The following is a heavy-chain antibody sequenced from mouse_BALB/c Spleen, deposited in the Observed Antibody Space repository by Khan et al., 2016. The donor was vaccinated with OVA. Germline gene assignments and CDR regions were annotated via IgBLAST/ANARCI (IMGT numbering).Heavy chain of an antibody. CDR1: GFNTKDTY. CDR3: ARGTARATGDY. D-gene: IGHD3-2*01. J-gene: IGHJ2*01. Sequence: VQLKQSGAELVKPGASVKLSCTASGFNTKDTYMHWVKQRPEQGLEWIGRIDPANGNTKYDPKFQGKATITADTSSNTAYLQLSSLTSEDTAVYYCARGTARATGDYWGQGTTLTVSS. CDR2: IDPANGNT. V-gene: IGHV14-3*02.